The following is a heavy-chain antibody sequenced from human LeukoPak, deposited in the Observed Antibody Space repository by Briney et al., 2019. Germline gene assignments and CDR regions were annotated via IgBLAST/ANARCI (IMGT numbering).Heavy chain of an antibody. Sequence: KTSQTLSLTCAVSGGSISSGGYSWSWIRQPPGKGLEWIGYIYHSGSTYYNPSLKSRVTISVDRSKNQFSLKLSSVTAADTAVYYCARGRDYYGSGSYHDAFDILGQGTMVTVSS. V-gene: IGHV4-30-2*01. CDR1: GGSISSGGYS. D-gene: IGHD3-10*01. J-gene: IGHJ3*02. CDR2: IYHSGST. CDR3: ARGRDYYGSGSYHDAFDI.